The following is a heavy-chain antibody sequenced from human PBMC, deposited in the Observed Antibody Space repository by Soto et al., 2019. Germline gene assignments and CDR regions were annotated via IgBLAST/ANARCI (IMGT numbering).Heavy chain of an antibody. V-gene: IGHV4-59*01. CDR3: ARDGGGYRFDY. Sequence: QVQLQESGPGLVKPSETLSLTCAVSGASFGTYYWSWIRQPPGKGLEWIGYIFYSGHLKYNPSLKGRLPLSVDPSRNQSSLRLTSVTAADTAVYYCARDGGGYRFDYWGQGTLVTVSA. J-gene: IGHJ4*02. D-gene: IGHD1-26*01. CDR1: GASFGTYY. CDR2: IFYSGHL.